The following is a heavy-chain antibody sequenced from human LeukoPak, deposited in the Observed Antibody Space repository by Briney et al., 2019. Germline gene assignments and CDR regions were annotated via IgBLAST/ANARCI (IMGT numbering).Heavy chain of an antibody. J-gene: IGHJ4*02. V-gene: IGHV3-21*01. CDR2: ISSSSSYI. CDR1: GFTFSSYS. CDR3: ARPELRGFAPNY. D-gene: IGHD4-23*01. Sequence: GGSLRLSCAASGFTFSSYSMNWVRQAPGKGLEWISSISSSSSYIYYADSVKGRFTISIGNAKNSLYLQMNSLRAEDTAVYYCARPELRGFAPNYWGQGTLVTVSS.